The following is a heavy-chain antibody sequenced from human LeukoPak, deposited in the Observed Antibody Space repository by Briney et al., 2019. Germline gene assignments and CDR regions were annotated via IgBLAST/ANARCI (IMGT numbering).Heavy chain of an antibody. J-gene: IGHJ4*02. CDR2: ISSSSSYI. V-gene: IGHV3-21*01. CDR3: ARPSVSQDYFDY. CDR1: GFTFSSYS. Sequence: GGSLRLSCAASGFTFSSYSMNWVRQAPGKGLEWVSSISSSSSYIYYADSVKGRFTISRDNAKNSLYPQMNSLRAEDTAVYYCARPSVSQDYFDYWGQGTLVTVSS.